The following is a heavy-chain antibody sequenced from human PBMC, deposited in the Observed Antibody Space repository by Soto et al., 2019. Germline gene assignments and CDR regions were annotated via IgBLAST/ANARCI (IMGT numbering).Heavy chain of an antibody. Sequence: PSETLSLTCTVSGGSISSYYWSWIRQPPGKGLEWIGEIYHSGSTNYNPSLKSRVTISVDKSKNQFSLKLSPVTAADTAVYYCARVPSSWYYYYYGMDVWGQGTTVTVS. J-gene: IGHJ6*02. CDR2: IYHSGST. V-gene: IGHV4-59*12. D-gene: IGHD6-13*01. CDR3: ARVPSSWYYYYYGMDV. CDR1: GGSISSYY.